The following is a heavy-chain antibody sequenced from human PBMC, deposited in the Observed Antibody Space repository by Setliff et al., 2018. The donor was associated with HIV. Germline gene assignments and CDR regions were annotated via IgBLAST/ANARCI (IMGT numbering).Heavy chain of an antibody. J-gene: IGHJ2*01. Sequence: PGGSLRLSCAASGFTFSSYSMTWVRQAPGKGLEWVSSISSSSSYIYYADSVKGRFTTSRDNAKNSLYLQMNSLRAEDTAVYYCARYRAAAVTWYFDLWGRGTLVTVSS. CDR3: ARYRAAAVTWYFDL. CDR1: GFTFSSYS. V-gene: IGHV3-21*01. CDR2: ISSSSSYI. D-gene: IGHD6-13*01.